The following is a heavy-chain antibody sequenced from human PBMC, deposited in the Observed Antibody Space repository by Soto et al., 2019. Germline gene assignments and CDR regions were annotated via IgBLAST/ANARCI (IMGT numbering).Heavy chain of an antibody. V-gene: IGHV4-39*01. CDR1: GGSVTNSRYY. D-gene: IGHD1-20*01. CDR3: VSKRNTVITQAYFDD. CDR2: VYYRGRS. J-gene: IGHJ4*02. Sequence: XETLSLPCTVSGGSVTNSRYYWGWIRQSPGKVLEWIGSVYYRGRSYSKSSFKSRVTISVDTSKNQFSLNLNSVTASDTAVYFCVSKRNTVITQAYFDDWGPGALVTVSS.